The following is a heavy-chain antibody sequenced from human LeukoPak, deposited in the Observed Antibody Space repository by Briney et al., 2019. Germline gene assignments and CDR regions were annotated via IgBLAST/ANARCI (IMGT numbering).Heavy chain of an antibody. CDR1: GGSISSGDYY. V-gene: IGHV4-30-4*08. J-gene: IGHJ6*03. CDR2: IYYSGST. D-gene: IGHD5-18*01. Sequence: SETLSLTCNVSGGSISSGDYYWSWIRQPPGKGLEWIGYIYYSGSTYYNPSLKSRVTISVDTSKNQFSLKLSSVTAADTAVYYCARVPPVYTAYYYYYMDVWGKGTTVTVSS. CDR3: ARVPPVYTAYYYYYMDV.